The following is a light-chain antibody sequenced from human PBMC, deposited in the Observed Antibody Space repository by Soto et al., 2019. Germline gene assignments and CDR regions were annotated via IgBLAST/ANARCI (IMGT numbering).Light chain of an antibody. CDR3: SSYTSTTPRV. V-gene: IGLV2-14*01. Sequence: QLVLTQPASVSGSPGQSITISCTGTSSDVGGYNYVSWYQQLPGKAPKLILYDVTDRPSGVSNRFSGSKSGNTASLTISGLQAEDEADYYCSSYTSTTPRVFGGGTKVTVL. CDR2: DVT. CDR1: SSDVGGYNY. J-gene: IGLJ2*01.